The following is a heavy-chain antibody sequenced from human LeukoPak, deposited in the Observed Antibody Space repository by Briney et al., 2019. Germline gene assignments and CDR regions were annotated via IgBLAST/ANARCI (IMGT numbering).Heavy chain of an antibody. CDR2: IHHTGST. D-gene: IGHD2-2*01. CDR1: DGSISNYY. Sequence: SETLSHTCTVSDGSISNYYWSWIRQTPGRGLEWIGYIHHTGSTTNNPYLKSRVTMSVDMSKNQFSLKLNSVIAADTAVYYCARGASTFDYWGQGTLVTVSS. J-gene: IGHJ4*02. V-gene: IGHV4-59*01. CDR3: ARGASTFDY.